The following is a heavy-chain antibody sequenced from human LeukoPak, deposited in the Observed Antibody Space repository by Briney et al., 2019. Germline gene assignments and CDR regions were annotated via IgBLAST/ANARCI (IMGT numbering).Heavy chain of an antibody. CDR1: GYTFTGYY. Sequence: ASVTLSCTASGYTFTGYYMHWVRQAPGQGLEWMGWINPNSGGTNYAQKFQGRVTMTRDTSISTAYMELSRLRSDDTAVSYCARDSGVAAGSWGQGTLVTVSS. V-gene: IGHV1-2*02. CDR2: INPNSGGT. D-gene: IGHD6-13*01. J-gene: IGHJ4*02. CDR3: ARDSGVAAGS.